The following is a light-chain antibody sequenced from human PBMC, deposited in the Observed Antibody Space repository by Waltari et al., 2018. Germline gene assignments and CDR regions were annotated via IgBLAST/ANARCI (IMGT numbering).Light chain of an antibody. CDR2: LGS. J-gene: IGKJ1*01. CDR3: MQALQPPWT. Sequence: DIVMTQSPLSLPVTPGEPASISCRSSQSLLHSNGYNYLDCYLQKPGQSPQLLIYLGSTRGSGVPDRFSGSGSGTDFTLKISRVEAEDVGVYYCMQALQPPWTFGQGTKVEIK. CDR1: QSLLHSNGYNY. V-gene: IGKV2-28*01.